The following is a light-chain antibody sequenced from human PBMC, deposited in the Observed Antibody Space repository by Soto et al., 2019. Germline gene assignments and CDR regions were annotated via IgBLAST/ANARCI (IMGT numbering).Light chain of an antibody. CDR2: GAS. Sequence: EIVLTQSPGTLSLSPGERATLSCRASQSVSSSSVVWYQQKPCKAPMLLIYGASSRATGIPDRFSGSGSATDFTLTNSRLEPEDLAVYSCQQYGSSPRTFGKETKVEIK. V-gene: IGKV3-20*01. CDR3: QQYGSSPRT. CDR1: QSVSSSS. J-gene: IGKJ1*01.